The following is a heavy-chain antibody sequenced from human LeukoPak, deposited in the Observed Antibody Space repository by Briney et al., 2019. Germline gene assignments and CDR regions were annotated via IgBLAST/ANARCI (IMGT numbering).Heavy chain of an antibody. CDR2: IWYDGSNK. V-gene: IGHV3-33*01. D-gene: IGHD1-7*01. CDR3: ARGPRWNWNYGYQSIYYYYGMDV. CDR1: GFTFSSYG. J-gene: IGHJ6*02. Sequence: PGGSLRLSCAASGFTFSSYGMHWARQAPGKGLEWVAVIWYDGSNKYYADSVKGRFTISRDNSKNTLYLQMNSLRAEDTAVYYCARGPRWNWNYGYQSIYYYYGMDVWGQGTTVTVSS.